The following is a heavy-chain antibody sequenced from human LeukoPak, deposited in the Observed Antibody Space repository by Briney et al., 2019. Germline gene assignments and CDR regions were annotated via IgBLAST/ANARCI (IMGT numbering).Heavy chain of an antibody. J-gene: IGHJ4*02. V-gene: IGHV3-33*01. D-gene: IGHD4-17*01. CDR2: IWYDGSNK. Sequence: GGSLRLSCAASGFTFSSYGMHWVRQAPGKGLEWVAVIWYDGSNKYYADSVKGRFTISSDNSKNTLYLQMNSLRAEDTAVYYCARDHDYGDYHLDYWGQGTLVTVSS. CDR1: GFTFSSYG. CDR3: ARDHDYGDYHLDY.